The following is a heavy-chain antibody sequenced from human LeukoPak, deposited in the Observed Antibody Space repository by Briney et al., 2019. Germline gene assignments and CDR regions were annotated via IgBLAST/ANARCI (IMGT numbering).Heavy chain of an antibody. CDR2: IYYSGST. D-gene: IGHD7-27*01. V-gene: IGHV4-39*07. Sequence: SETLSLTCTVSGGSISSSSYYWGWIRQPPGKGLEWIGSIYYSGSTYYNPSLKSRVTISVDTSKNQFSLKLSSVTAADTAVYYCAQGKLGYFDYWGQGTLVTVSS. CDR1: GGSISSSSYY. CDR3: AQGKLGYFDY. J-gene: IGHJ4*02.